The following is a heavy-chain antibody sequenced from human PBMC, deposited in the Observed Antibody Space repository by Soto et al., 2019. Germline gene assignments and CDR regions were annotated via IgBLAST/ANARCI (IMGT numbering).Heavy chain of an antibody. D-gene: IGHD2-15*01. Sequence: GGSLRLSCAASGFTFHDYGMSWVRQAPGKGLEWVSGIDWNGGSTGYADSVKGRITISRDNANKSVYLQLNSLRAEDTALYHCARVSCSGGRCYSYYYYYMDVWGKGTTVTVSS. CDR3: ARVSCSGGRCYSYYYYYMDV. CDR1: GFTFHDYG. J-gene: IGHJ6*03. CDR2: IDWNGGST. V-gene: IGHV3-20*01.